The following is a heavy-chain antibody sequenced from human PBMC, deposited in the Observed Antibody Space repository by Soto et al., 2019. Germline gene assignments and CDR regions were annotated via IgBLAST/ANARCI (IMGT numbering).Heavy chain of an antibody. V-gene: IGHV1-69*01. Sequence: QVQLVQSGAAVKKPGSLVKVSCKASGGTFSSYSISWVGQAPGQGLEWMGGSIPIFCTANYAQKFQDRVTLTAEESTSTVYMELSTLTAEETAVYYFARGGHHRKAPSLYAMDVRGKGTTV. CDR1: GGTFSSYS. CDR3: ARGGHHRKAPSLYAMDV. J-gene: IGHJ6*03. CDR2: SIPIFCTA. D-gene: IGHD3-16*01.